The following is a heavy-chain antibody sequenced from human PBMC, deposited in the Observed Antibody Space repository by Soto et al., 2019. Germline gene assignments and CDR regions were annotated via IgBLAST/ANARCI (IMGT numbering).Heavy chain of an antibody. J-gene: IGHJ4*02. CDR1: GGSISSYY. CDR2: IYYSGST. CDR3: ARRFYGSGYYFDY. V-gene: IGHV4-59*08. Sequence: SETLSLTCTVSGGSISSYYWSWIRQPPGKGLEWIGYIYYSGSTNYNPSLKSRVTISVDTSKNQFSLKLSSVTAADTAVYYCARRFYGSGYYFDYWGQGTLVTVS. D-gene: IGHD3-10*01.